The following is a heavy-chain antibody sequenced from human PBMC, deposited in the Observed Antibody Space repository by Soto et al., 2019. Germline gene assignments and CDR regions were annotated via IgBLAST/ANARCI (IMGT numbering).Heavy chain of an antibody. J-gene: IGHJ4*02. CDR2: INHSGFT. Sequence: QLQLHQSGAGLLKPSETLSLTCDVSGGSFTGYYWAWIRQPPGKGLEWIGEINHSGFTNYNPSLKGRDTISLDTSRSQFSLKLDSLTAADTAFYFCARGHGRFTHWGQGTLVTVSS. CDR1: GGSFTGYY. V-gene: IGHV4-34*01. CDR3: ARGHGRFTH.